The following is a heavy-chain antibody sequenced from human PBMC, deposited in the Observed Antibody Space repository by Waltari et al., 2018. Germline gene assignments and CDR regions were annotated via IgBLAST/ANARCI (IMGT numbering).Heavy chain of an antibody. CDR3: ARYSYTYDQNGYHDA. V-gene: IGHV4-39*01. J-gene: IGHJ4*02. CDR1: GAPVSGHLYY. D-gene: IGHD3-16*01. Sequence: QVQLQESGPGLVKPTETLSLTCTVTGAPVSGHLYYWGWVRQSPGKGLEWVGSVSARGATYYSPSVRRRITVSLDSSKNQFSLRLTSVTAADTALYFCARYSYTYDQNGYHDAWGQGTLVTVSS. CDR2: VSARGAT.